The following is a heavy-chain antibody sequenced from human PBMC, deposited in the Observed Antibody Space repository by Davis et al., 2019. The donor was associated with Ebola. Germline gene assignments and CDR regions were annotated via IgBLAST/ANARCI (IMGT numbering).Heavy chain of an antibody. CDR3: AGGQQLVPRLYYYYGMDV. D-gene: IGHD6-13*01. V-gene: IGHV3-30*02. CDR2: IWYDGSNK. Sequence: GGSLRLSCAASGFTFSSYGMHWVRQAPGKWLEWVAVIWYDGSNKYYADSVKGRFTISRDNSKNTLYLQMNSLRAEDTAVYYCAGGQQLVPRLYYYYGMDVWGQGTTVTVSS. J-gene: IGHJ6*02. CDR1: GFTFSSYG.